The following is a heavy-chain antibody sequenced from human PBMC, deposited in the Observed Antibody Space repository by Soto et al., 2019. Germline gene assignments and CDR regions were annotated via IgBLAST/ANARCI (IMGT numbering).Heavy chain of an antibody. Sequence: EVQLVESGGVVVQFGGSLRLSCAASGFTFDDYAMHWVRQAPGKGLEWVSLITRDGATTYYADSVKGRFTISRDNSKNTLYLQMNSLRAEDTAVYYCASQLAQSSYYYYGMDVWGQGTTVTVSS. V-gene: IGHV3-43D*04. CDR1: GFTFDDYA. D-gene: IGHD6-6*01. CDR3: ASQLAQSSYYYYGMDV. CDR2: ITRDGATT. J-gene: IGHJ6*02.